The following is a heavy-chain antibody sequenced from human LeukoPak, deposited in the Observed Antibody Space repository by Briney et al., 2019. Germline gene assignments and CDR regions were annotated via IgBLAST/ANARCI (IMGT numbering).Heavy chain of an antibody. V-gene: IGHV3-15*01. CDR2: IKNKADGGTT. CDR3: TAYYYGSGSNYNDY. CDR1: GFTFSNAW. Sequence: PGGSLRLSCAASGFTFSNAWMSWVRQAPGKGLEWVGRIKNKADGGTTDYAAPMKGRFTISRDDSKNTLYLQMNSLKTEDTALYYCTAYYYGSGSNYNDYWGQGTLVTVSS. J-gene: IGHJ4*02. D-gene: IGHD3-10*01.